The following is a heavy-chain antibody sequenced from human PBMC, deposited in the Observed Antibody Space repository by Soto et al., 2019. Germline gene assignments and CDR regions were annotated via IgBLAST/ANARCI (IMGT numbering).Heavy chain of an antibody. J-gene: IGHJ4*02. Sequence: GGSLRLSCAASGFTFSSYAMSWVRQAPGKGLEWVSAISGSGGSTYYADSVKGRFTISRDNSKNTLFLQMNSLRAEDTALYYCAKFYYYDNSGSRDYFDYWGQGTLFTVSS. CDR2: ISGSGGST. CDR3: AKFYYYDNSGSRDYFDY. CDR1: GFTFSSYA. D-gene: IGHD3-22*01. V-gene: IGHV3-23*01.